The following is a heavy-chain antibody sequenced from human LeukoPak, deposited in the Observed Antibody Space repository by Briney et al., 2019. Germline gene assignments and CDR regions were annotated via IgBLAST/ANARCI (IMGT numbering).Heavy chain of an antibody. CDR1: GFTFSNYG. V-gene: IGHV3-30*02. D-gene: IGHD1-26*01. J-gene: IGHJ4*02. CDR2: IRNDGSIK. CDR3: ARSGSNPDLAN. Sequence: PGGSLRLSCAASGFTFSNYGMHWVRQAPGKGLEWVAFIRNDGSIKYYADSVKGRFTISRDNSKNTLYLQMNSLRAEDTAVYYGARSGSNPDLANGGQGPLVTVSS.